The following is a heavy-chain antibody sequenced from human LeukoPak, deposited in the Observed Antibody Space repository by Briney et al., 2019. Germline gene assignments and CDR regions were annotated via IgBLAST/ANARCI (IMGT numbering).Heavy chain of an antibody. V-gene: IGHV3-48*03. CDR1: GFTFSSHE. CDR2: ISSSGRTI. J-gene: IGHJ4*02. Sequence: GSLRLSCEVSGFTFSSHEMNWVRQAPAKGREWGSYISSSGRTIYYADSVKSRFTISRDNAKTSLYLQMNSVRAEDTDVYYCARATLMNYWGQGTLVTVSS. CDR3: ARATLMNY.